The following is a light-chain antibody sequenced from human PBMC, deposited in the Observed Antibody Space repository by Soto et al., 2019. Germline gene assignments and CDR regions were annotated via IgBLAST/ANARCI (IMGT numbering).Light chain of an antibody. CDR1: QSVGSY. Sequence: EIVLTQSPATLSLSPGERATLSCRASQSVGSYLGWYQHKPGQAPRLLIYDASNRAPGIPARFSGSGSGTDFTLPISSLEPEDFAVYSCQQRSNWPRGTFGQGTKLEIK. CDR3: QQRSNWPRGT. CDR2: DAS. J-gene: IGKJ2*01. V-gene: IGKV3-11*01.